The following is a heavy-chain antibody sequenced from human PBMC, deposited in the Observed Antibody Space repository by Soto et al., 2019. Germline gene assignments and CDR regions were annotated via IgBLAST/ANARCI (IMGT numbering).Heavy chain of an antibody. Sequence: GASVKVSCKASGYTFTSYGISWVRQAPGQGLEWMGWISAYNGNTNYAQKLQGRVTMTTDTSTSTAYMELRSLRSDDTAVYYCARDRSGRYDGGAFDYWGQGTLVTVSS. J-gene: IGHJ4*02. D-gene: IGHD6-19*01. V-gene: IGHV1-18*04. CDR1: GYTFTSYG. CDR3: ARDRSGRYDGGAFDY. CDR2: ISAYNGNT.